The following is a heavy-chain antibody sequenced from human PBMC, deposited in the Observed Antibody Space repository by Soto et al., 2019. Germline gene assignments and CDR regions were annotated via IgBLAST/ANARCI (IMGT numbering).Heavy chain of an antibody. J-gene: IGHJ1*01. CDR1: GFTFSISA. V-gene: IGHV3-30-3*01. CDR3: ARDTSAVAGISYFQP. Sequence: QVQLVESGGGVVQPGRSLRLSCAASGFTFSISAMHWVRQAPGKGLEWVSLISYDGSNKFYADSVKGRFTISRDNSKKTLYLQMNSLRPEDTAVYYCARDTSAVAGISYFQPWGQGTLVTVSS. D-gene: IGHD6-19*01. CDR2: ISYDGSNK.